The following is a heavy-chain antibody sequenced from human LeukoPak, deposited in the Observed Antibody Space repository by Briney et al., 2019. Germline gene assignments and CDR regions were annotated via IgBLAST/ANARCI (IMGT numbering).Heavy chain of an antibody. V-gene: IGHV3-21*01. Sequence: PGGSLRLSCAASGFTFSTYNMNWVRQAPGKGLEWVSCINTSSSYIYYSDSVKGRFTISRDNAKNSFYLQMNSLRAEDTAVYYCARSDCTDGTCREGGGYWGQGTLVTVSS. D-gene: IGHD2-8*01. CDR2: INTSSSYI. CDR3: ARSDCTDGTCREGGGY. J-gene: IGHJ4*02. CDR1: GFTFSTYN.